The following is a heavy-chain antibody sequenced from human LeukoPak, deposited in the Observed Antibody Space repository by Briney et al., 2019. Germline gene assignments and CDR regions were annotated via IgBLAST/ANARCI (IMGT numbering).Heavy chain of an antibody. CDR1: GYTFPTYG. V-gene: IGHV1-18*01. D-gene: IGHD6-13*01. CDR3: VRDAGSAPLLFDH. CDR2: VSAYNGNT. Sequence: GASVKVSCKASGYTFPTYGISWVRQAPGQGLEWMGWVSAYNGNTNYAQKLQGRVTMTTDTSTSTAYMELRSLRSDDTAVYYCVRDAGSAPLLFDHWGQGTLVTVSS. J-gene: IGHJ4*02.